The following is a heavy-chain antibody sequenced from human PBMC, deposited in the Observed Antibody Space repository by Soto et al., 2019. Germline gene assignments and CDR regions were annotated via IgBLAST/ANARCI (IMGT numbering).Heavy chain of an antibody. CDR2: IYHSGST. Sequence: QLQLQESGSGLVKPSQTLSLTCAVSGGSISSGGYSWSWIRQPPGKGLEWIGYIYHSGSTYYNPTLNSGVAMSVDRSKNQFSLKLSSVTAADTAVYYCARALLGRNEYYFDYWGQGTLVTVSS. CDR3: ARALLGRNEYYFDY. CDR1: GGSISSGGYS. J-gene: IGHJ4*02. V-gene: IGHV4-30-2*01. D-gene: IGHD1-1*01.